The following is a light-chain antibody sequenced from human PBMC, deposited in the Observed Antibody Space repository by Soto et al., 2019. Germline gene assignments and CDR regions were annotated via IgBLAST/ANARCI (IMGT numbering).Light chain of an antibody. V-gene: IGKV1-9*01. CDR2: AAS. J-gene: IGKJ4*01. Sequence: LTQSTATLSLSPGERATLSCRASQYINTRLAWYQQKPGKAPKLLIYAASTLQSGVPSRFSGSGSGTDFTLTISSLQPEDFATYYCQQLNSYPRTFGGGTKVDIK. CDR1: QYINTR. CDR3: QQLNSYPRT.